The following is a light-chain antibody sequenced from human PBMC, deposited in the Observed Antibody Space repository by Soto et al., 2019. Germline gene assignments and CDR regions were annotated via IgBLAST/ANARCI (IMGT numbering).Light chain of an antibody. Sequence: QSALTQPPSASGSPGQSVTISCTGTSSDVGGYNYVSWYQQHPGKAPKVMIYEVSKRPSGVPDRFSGSKSGNTASLTVSGLQAEDEADYYCSSYAGSNTPYVFGNGTKLTVL. CDR1: SSDVGGYNY. CDR3: SSYAGSNTPYV. CDR2: EVS. J-gene: IGLJ1*01. V-gene: IGLV2-8*01.